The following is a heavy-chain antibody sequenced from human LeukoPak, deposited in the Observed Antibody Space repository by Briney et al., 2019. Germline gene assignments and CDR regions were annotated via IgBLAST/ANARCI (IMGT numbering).Heavy chain of an antibody. CDR2: ISAYNGNT. CDR1: GYTFTSYG. V-gene: IGHV1-18*01. D-gene: IGHD3-22*01. CDR3: ARDGDSSGYYPSDY. J-gene: IGHJ4*02. Sequence: ASVKVSCKASGYTFTSYGISWVRQAPGQGREWMGWISAYNGNTNYAQKLQGRVTMTTDTSTSTAYMELRSLRSDDTAVYYCARDGDSSGYYPSDYWGQGTLVTVSS.